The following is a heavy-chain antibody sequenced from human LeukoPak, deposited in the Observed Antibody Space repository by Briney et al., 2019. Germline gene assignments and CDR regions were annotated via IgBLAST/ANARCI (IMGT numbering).Heavy chain of an antibody. V-gene: IGHV3-9*01. CDR2: ISWNSGSI. D-gene: IGHD1-26*01. CDR3: AKDTSSGRTGYFDY. CDR1: GFNFGTHW. Sequence: GGSLRLSCAASGFNFGTHWMTWVRQAPGKGLEWVSFISWNSGSIAYADSVEGRFTISRDNAKNSLYLQMNSLRAEDTALYYSAKDTSSGRTGYFDYWGQGTLVTVSS. J-gene: IGHJ4*02.